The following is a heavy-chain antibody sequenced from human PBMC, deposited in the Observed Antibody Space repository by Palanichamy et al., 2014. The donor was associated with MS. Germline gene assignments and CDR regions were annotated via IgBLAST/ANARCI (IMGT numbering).Heavy chain of an antibody. V-gene: IGHV3-23*01. J-gene: IGHJ4*02. CDR3: AKLWFGELFILDY. CDR1: GFTFSTYA. D-gene: IGHD3-10*01. CDR2: ISGSGGST. Sequence: EVQLLEPGGGLVQPGGSLRLSCAASGFTFSTYAMTWVRQAPGKGLEWVSVISGSGGSTYYADSVKGRFTISRENSKNTLYLQMNSLRAEDTAVYYCAKLWFGELFILDYWGQGTLVTVSS.